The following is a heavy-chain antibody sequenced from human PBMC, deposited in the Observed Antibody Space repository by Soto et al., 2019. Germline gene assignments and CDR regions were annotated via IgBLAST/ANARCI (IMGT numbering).Heavy chain of an antibody. V-gene: IGHV3-30*18. CDR3: AKEFSSGWYPLFDY. CDR1: GFTFSSYG. J-gene: IGHJ4*02. CDR2: ISYDGSNK. Sequence: QVQLVESGGGVVQPGRSLRLSCAASGFTFSSYGMHWVRQAPGKGLEWVAVISYDGSNKYYADSVKGRFTISRDNSKNMLYLQMNSLRAEDTAVYYCAKEFSSGWYPLFDYWGQGTLVTVSS. D-gene: IGHD6-19*01.